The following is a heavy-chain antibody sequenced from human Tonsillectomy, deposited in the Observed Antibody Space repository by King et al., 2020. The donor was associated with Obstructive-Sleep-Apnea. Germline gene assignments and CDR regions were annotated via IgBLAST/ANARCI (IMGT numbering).Heavy chain of an antibody. CDR1: GFTFSTYA. CDR3: AKGNGWELLSAFDI. V-gene: IGHV3-23*04. CDR2: ISGSGGST. D-gene: IGHD1-26*01. Sequence: VQLVESGGGLVQPGGSLRLSCAASGFTFSTYAMNWVRQAPGKGLEWVSGISGSGGSTYYADSVKGRFTISRDNSKNTLYLQMNSLRAEDKAVHYCAKGNGWELLSAFDIWGQGTMVTVSS. J-gene: IGHJ3*02.